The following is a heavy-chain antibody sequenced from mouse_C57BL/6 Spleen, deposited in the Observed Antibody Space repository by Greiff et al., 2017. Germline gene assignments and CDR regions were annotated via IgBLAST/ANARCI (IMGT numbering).Heavy chain of an antibody. J-gene: IGHJ1*03. CDR2: ISYDGSN. V-gene: IGHV3-6*01. Sequence: EVKLMESGPGLVKPSQSLSLTCSVTGYSITSGYYWNWIRQFPGNKLEWMGYISYDGSNNYNPTLKNRISITLYTSKNQFFLKLNSVTTEDTATYYCARIYDGYLGYFDVWGTGTTVTVSS. CDR3: ARIYDGYLGYFDV. D-gene: IGHD2-3*01. CDR1: GYSITSGYY.